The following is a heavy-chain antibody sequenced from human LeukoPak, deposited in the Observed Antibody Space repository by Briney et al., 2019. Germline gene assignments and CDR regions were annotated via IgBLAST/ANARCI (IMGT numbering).Heavy chain of an antibody. D-gene: IGHD3-10*01. CDR2: IYYSGGT. J-gene: IGHJ5*02. CDR1: GDSISSRSYY. CDR3: AREESPLYGSGSYYGWFDP. V-gene: IGHV4-39*02. Sequence: SETLSLTCTASGDSISSRSYYWGWIRQPPGKGLAWIGSIYYSGGTYYNPSLRSRVTISVDTSKNHFSLKLNSVTAADTAVYYCAREESPLYGSGSYYGWFDPWGQGTLVTVSS.